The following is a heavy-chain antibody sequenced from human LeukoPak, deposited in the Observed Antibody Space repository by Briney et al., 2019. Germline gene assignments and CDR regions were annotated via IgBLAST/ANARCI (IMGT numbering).Heavy chain of an antibody. CDR1: GFTFSSYT. CDR2: ISSSSNYI. Sequence: PGEYLRLSCAASGFTFSSYTMNWVRQAPGKGLEWVSSISSSSNYIYYADSVKGRFTISRDNAKNSLYLQMNTLRAEDTAVYYCARGGGYCGGDCYGIDYWGQGTLVTVSS. CDR3: ARGGGYCGGDCYGIDY. V-gene: IGHV3-21*01. J-gene: IGHJ4*02. D-gene: IGHD2-21*01.